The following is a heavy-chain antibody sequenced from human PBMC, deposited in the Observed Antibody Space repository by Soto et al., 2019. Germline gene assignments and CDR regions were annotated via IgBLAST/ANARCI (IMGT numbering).Heavy chain of an antibody. V-gene: IGHV3-23*01. D-gene: IGHD3-9*01. J-gene: IGHJ4*02. CDR3: TKGRYSEGSLSGGGGER. Sequence: PGGSLRLSCAASGFTFKNFAMSWVRQAPGKGLEWVSAVNGRGDSAFYADSVKGRFTISRDHSKNTIHLQLDSLRVDDTALYYCTKGRYSEGSLSGGGGERWGRGTLVTFS. CDR1: GFTFKNFA. CDR2: VNGRGDSA.